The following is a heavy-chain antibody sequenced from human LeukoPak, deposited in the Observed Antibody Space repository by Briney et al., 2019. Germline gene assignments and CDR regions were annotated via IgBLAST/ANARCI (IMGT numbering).Heavy chain of an antibody. CDR3: ARGQRGSGNPFVDY. D-gene: IGHD3-16*01. CDR2: IIPILDIA. V-gene: IGHV1-69*02. J-gene: IGHJ4*02. CDR1: RGTFRSYT. Sequence: SVKVSCKSSRGTFRSYTISGVRQAPGQGLEWMGRIIPILDIASYAQKFQGRVTITADNSPSTAYMELSSLKSEDTAVYYCARGQRGSGNPFVDYWGQGTLVTVSS.